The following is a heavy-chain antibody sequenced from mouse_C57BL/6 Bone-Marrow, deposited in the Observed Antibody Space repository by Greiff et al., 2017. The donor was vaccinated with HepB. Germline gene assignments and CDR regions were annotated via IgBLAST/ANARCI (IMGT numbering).Heavy chain of an antibody. D-gene: IGHD2-1*01. V-gene: IGHV14-1*01. CDR3: TRGDYGNCGGGFDD. CDR2: IDPEDGDT. Sequence: VQLQQSGAELVRPGASVKLSCTASGFNIKDYYMHWVKQRPEQGLEWIGRIDPEDGDTEYAPKFQGKATMTADTSSNTAYLQRSSLTSEDTAVYYCTRGDYGNCGGGFDDWGQGTTLTVSS. J-gene: IGHJ2*01. CDR1: GFNIKDYY.